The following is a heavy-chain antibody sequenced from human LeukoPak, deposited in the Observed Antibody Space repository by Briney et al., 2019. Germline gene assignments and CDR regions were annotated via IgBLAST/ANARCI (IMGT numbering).Heavy chain of an antibody. CDR3: AKRSGGSGSYYNQYFQH. CDR2: ISGSGGST. D-gene: IGHD3-10*01. Sequence: PGGSLRLSCAASGFTFSSYAMSWVRQAPGKGLEWVSAISGSGGSTYYADCVKGRFTISRDNSKNTLYLQMNSLRAEDTAVYYCAKRSGGSGSYYNQYFQHWGQGTLVTVSS. J-gene: IGHJ1*01. V-gene: IGHV3-23*01. CDR1: GFTFSSYA.